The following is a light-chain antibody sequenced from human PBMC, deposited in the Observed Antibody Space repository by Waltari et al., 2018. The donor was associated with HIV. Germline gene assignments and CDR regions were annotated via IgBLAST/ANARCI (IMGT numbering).Light chain of an antibody. J-gene: IGKJ5*01. Sequence: EIVLTQSPGTLSLSPGERATLSCRASQSVSSTYLAWYQQKPGQAPRLLIYGASSRATGIPDRFSGSGSGTDFTLTISRLEPEDFAVYYCQHYGNSPVTFGRGTRLEIK. V-gene: IGKV3-20*01. CDR1: QSVSSTY. CDR3: QHYGNSPVT. CDR2: GAS.